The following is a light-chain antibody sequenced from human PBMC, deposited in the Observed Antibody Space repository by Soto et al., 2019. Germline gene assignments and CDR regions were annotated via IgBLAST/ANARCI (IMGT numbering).Light chain of an antibody. CDR1: SSDVGGYDC. J-gene: IGLJ3*02. CDR2: EVS. V-gene: IGLV2-14*01. Sequence: QSVLTQPASVSGPPEQSITISCSGSSSDVGGYDCVSWYQQHPGKAPKLIIYEVSNRPSGVSNRFSGSKSGNTASLTISGLQAEDEADYYCLSYTSTNTRVFGGGTKVTVL. CDR3: LSYTSTNTRV.